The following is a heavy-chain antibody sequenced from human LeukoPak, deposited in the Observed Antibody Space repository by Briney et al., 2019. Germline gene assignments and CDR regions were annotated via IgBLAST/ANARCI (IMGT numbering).Heavy chain of an antibody. CDR3: AKDEYYDILTGYSLFDY. CDR1: GFTFSSYW. D-gene: IGHD3-9*01. V-gene: IGHV3-7*03. Sequence: GGSLRLSCAASGFTFSSYWMSWVRQAPGKGLEWVANIKQDGHEKYYVDSVKGRFTISRDNAKKSLYLQMNSLRAEDTAVYYCAKDEYYDILTGYSLFDYWGQGTLVTVSS. CDR2: IKQDGHEK. J-gene: IGHJ4*02.